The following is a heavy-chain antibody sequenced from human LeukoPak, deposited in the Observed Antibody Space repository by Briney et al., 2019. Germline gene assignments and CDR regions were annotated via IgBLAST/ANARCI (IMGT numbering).Heavy chain of an antibody. D-gene: IGHD3-10*01. CDR1: GGSFSGYY. CDR2: MNHSGST. CDR3: AREDSGSYYNYYYFYMDV. J-gene: IGHJ6*03. Sequence: PSETLSLTCAVYGGSFSGYYWSWIRQPPGKGLEWIGEMNHSGSTNYNPSLKSRVTISVDTSKNQFSLKLSSVTAADTAVYYCAREDSGSYYNYYYFYMDVWGKGTTVTISS. V-gene: IGHV4-34*01.